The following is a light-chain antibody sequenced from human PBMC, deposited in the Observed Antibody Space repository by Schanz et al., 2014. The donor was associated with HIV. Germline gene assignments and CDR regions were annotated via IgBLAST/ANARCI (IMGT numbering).Light chain of an antibody. V-gene: IGLV2-14*02. J-gene: IGLJ1*01. CDR3: SSYTSSGTQV. Sequence: QSALTQPASVSGSPGQSITISCTGTTSDIGTYDLVSWYQQHPGRAPKLLIYEVSKRASGVSSRFSGSKSGNTASLTISGLQAEDEADYYCSSYTSSGTQVFGTGTKLTVL. CDR2: EVS. CDR1: TSDIGTYDL.